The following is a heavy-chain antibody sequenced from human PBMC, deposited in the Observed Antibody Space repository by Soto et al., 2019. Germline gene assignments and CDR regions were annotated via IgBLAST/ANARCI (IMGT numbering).Heavy chain of an antibody. CDR1: GYTFTSYG. CDR3: ARVRYTTSEYYYDSSGPEDYFDY. Sequence: ASVKGSCKASGYTFTSYGISWVRQAPGQGLEWMGWISAYNGNTNYAQKLQGRVTMTTDTSTSTAYMELRSLRSDDTAVYYCARVRYTTSEYYYDSSGPEDYFDYCGQGTLVTVSS. V-gene: IGHV1-18*01. D-gene: IGHD3-22*01. J-gene: IGHJ4*02. CDR2: ISAYNGNT.